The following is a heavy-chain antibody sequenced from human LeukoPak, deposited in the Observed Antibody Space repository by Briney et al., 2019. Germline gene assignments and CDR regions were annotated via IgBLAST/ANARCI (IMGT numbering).Heavy chain of an antibody. Sequence: PXETLSLTCTVSGGSISSYYWSWIRQPAGKGLEWIGRIYTSGSTNYNPSLKSRVTMSVDTSKNQFSLKLSSVTAADTAVYYCARDSPTDLTTVTTHFDYWGQGTLVTVSS. J-gene: IGHJ4*02. CDR3: ARDSPTDLTTVTTHFDY. V-gene: IGHV4-4*07. CDR2: IYTSGST. D-gene: IGHD4-17*01. CDR1: GGSISSYY.